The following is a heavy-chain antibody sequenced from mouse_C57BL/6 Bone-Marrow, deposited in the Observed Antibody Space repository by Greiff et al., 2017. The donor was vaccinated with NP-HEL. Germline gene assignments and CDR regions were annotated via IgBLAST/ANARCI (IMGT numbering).Heavy chain of an antibody. CDR1: GFSLTSYA. D-gene: IGHD3-2*02. CDR2: IWTGGGP. Sequence: QVQLKQSGPGLVAPSQSLSITCTVSGFSLTSYAISWVRQPPGKGLEWLGVIWTGGGPNYNSALKSRLSISKDNSKSQVFLKMNSLQTDDTARYYCARNKAQATSNAMDYWGQGTSVTVSS. V-gene: IGHV2-9-1*01. J-gene: IGHJ4*01. CDR3: ARNKAQATSNAMDY.